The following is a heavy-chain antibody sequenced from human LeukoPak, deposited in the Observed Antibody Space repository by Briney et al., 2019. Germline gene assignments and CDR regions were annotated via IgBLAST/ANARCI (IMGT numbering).Heavy chain of an antibody. J-gene: IGHJ4*02. CDR1: EGSITTRTYY. CDR3: AKEEQLAPTTMYFFDR. V-gene: IGHV4-61*02. CDR2: ISNTGSV. D-gene: IGHD1/OR15-1a*01. Sequence: SETLSLTCTVSEGSITTRTYYWTWIRQPAGKGLEWVGRISNTGSVTYNPSLRSRVTISLDTSKNHFSLQLNSVTAADTAVYYCAKEEQLAPTTMYFFDRWGQGTLVIVSS.